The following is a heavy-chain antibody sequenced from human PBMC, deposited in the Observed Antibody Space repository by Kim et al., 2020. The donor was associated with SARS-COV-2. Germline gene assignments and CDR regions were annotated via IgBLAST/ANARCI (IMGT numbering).Heavy chain of an antibody. D-gene: IGHD3-10*01. CDR1: GITFSTCD. CDR3: ATDYKGYGSGRDTGPGGY. V-gene: IGHV3-23*01. CDR2: ISGSGYTT. J-gene: IGHJ4*02. Sequence: GGSLRLSCAVSGITFSTCDMTWVRQAPGKGLESVSVISGSGYTTYYSDSVEGRFTISRDNSKNTLYRQMNSLRAGDTALYYCATDYKGYGSGRDTGPGGYWGQGTLVTVSS.